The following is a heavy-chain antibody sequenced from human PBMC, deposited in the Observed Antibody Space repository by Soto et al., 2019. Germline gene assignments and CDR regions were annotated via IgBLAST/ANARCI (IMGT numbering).Heavy chain of an antibody. Sequence: SVKVSCKASGGTFSSYAISWVRQAPGQGLEWMGEIIPIFGTANYAQKFQGRVTITADESTSTAYMELSSLRSEDTAVYYCARDRLAAADYYYYGMDVWGQGTTVTVSS. CDR1: GGTFSSYA. CDR3: ARDRLAAADYYYYGMDV. D-gene: IGHD6-13*01. CDR2: IIPIFGTA. J-gene: IGHJ6*02. V-gene: IGHV1-69*13.